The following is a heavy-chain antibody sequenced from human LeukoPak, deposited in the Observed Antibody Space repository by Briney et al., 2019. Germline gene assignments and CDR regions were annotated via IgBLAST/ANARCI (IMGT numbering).Heavy chain of an antibody. Sequence: GASVKVSCKASGYTFTSYDINWVRQATGQGLEWMGWMNPNSGNTGYAQKFQGRVTMTRNTSISTAYMELSSLRSEDTAVYYCARASPRFGEFNRNWIDPWGQGTLVTVSS. CDR3: ARASPRFGEFNRNWIDP. D-gene: IGHD3-10*01. CDR1: GYTFTSYD. V-gene: IGHV1-8*01. CDR2: MNPNSGNT. J-gene: IGHJ5*02.